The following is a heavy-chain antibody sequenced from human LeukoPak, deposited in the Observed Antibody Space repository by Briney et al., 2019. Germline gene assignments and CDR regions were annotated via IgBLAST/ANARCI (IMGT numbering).Heavy chain of an antibody. J-gene: IGHJ3*02. V-gene: IGHV3-21*01. CDR2: ISSSSSYI. CDR3: ARVPARGSHAFDI. Sequence: GGSLRLSCAASGFTLRSYDMSWVRQAPGKGLEWVSSISSSSSYIYYADSVKGRFTISRDNAKNSLYLQMNSLRAEDTAVYYCARVPARGSHAFDIWGQGTMVTVSS. CDR1: GFTLRSYD. D-gene: IGHD6-19*01.